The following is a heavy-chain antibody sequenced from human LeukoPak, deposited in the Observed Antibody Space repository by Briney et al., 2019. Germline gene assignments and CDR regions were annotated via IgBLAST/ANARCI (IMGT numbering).Heavy chain of an antibody. V-gene: IGHV2-5*01. CDR3: VHRHSGVPGI. Sequence: SGPTLVNPTQTLTLTCTFSGLSLNTSGVGVSWIRQPPGKALEWLALIYWTDDTRYSPSLKSRLTITKVTSKNQVVLTLTNMDPVDTATYYCVHRHSGVPGIWGQGTLVTVSS. CDR1: GLSLNTSGVG. CDR2: IYWTDDT. D-gene: IGHD3-10*01. J-gene: IGHJ4*02.